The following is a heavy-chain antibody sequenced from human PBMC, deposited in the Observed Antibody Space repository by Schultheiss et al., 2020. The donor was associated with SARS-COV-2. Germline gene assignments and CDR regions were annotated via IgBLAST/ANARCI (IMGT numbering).Heavy chain of an antibody. V-gene: IGHV3-74*01. D-gene: IGHD5-18*01. CDR1: GFTFSTYW. CDR2: INTDGSST. J-gene: IGHJ4*02. Sequence: GGSLRLSCAASGFTFSTYWMHWVRQAPGKGPVWVSRINTDGSSTSYTDSVKGRFIISRDNSKNTLYLQMNSLRAEDTAVYYCAKHRGGYSLQPLDYWGQGTLVTVSS. CDR3: AKHRGGYSLQPLDY.